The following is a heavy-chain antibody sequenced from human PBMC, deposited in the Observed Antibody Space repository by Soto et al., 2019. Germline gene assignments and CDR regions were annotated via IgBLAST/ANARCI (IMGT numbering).Heavy chain of an antibody. CDR3: TRQGYCSSTSCLADDAFDI. CDR1: GFTFSKAW. J-gene: IGHJ3*02. V-gene: IGHV3-15*01. D-gene: IGHD2-2*01. CDR2: IKSKTDGGTT. Sequence: EVQLVESGGGLVKPGGSLRLSCAASGFTFSKAWMSWVRQAPGKGLEWVGRIKSKTDGGTTDYAAPVKGRFTISRDDSKNTLYLQMNSLKTEDTAVYYCTRQGYCSSTSCLADDAFDIWGQGTMVTVSS.